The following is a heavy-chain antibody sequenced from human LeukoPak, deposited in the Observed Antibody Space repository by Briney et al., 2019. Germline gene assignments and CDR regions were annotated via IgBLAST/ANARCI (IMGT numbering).Heavy chain of an antibody. CDR1: GGTISSGGYY. Sequence: SETLSLTCTVSGGTISSGGYYWSWIRQHPGKGLEWIGYIYYSGSTYYNPSLKSRVTISVDTSKNKFSLKLSSVTAADTAVYYCARENYGSGSYQPTSNWFDPWGQGTLVTVSS. CDR2: IYYSGST. V-gene: IGHV4-31*03. CDR3: ARENYGSGSYQPTSNWFDP. D-gene: IGHD3-10*01. J-gene: IGHJ5*02.